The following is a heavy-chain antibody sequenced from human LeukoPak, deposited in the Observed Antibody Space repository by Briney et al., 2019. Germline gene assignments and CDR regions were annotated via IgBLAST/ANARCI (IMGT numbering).Heavy chain of an antibody. V-gene: IGHV3-11*06. D-gene: IGHD2-2*01. CDR3: ARDTKYALDN. CDR1: GFTFSNAW. CDR2: VGISSGNT. J-gene: IGHJ4*02. Sequence: GGSLRLSCAASGFTFSNAWMSWVRQAPGKGLEWISYVGISSGNTKYADSVKGRFTISGDKAKNSLYLQMNSLRVEDTAVYYCARDTKYALDNWGQGTLVTVSS.